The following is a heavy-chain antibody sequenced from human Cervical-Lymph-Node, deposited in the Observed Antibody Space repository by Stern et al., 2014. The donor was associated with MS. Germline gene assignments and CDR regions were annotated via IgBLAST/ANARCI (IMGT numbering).Heavy chain of an antibody. D-gene: IGHD5-18*01. Sequence: QMQLVQSGAEVKRPGSSVRVSCKASGGTFNNYAITWVRQAPGQGLEWMGRIIPMLDISHYEQNFQGRVTITADKSTTTVYMELTSLTSEDTAVYYCARDSTSGYTYGYLVYWGLGTLVTVSS. V-gene: IGHV1-69*09. CDR3: ARDSTSGYTYGYLVY. CDR1: GGTFNNYA. CDR2: IIPMLDIS. J-gene: IGHJ4*02.